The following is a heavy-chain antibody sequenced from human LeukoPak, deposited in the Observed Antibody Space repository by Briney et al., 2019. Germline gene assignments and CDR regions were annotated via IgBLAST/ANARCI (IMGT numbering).Heavy chain of an antibody. CDR1: GLTFSSHG. V-gene: IGHV3-30*18. J-gene: IGHJ4*02. CDR3: AKEALWGSWYFDY. Sequence: GGSLRLSCEASGLTFSSHGMHWVRQAPGKGLEWVAVVAGDGGAKFYADSVGGRFTISRDNSRNTALLQLNSLRTEDTAVYYCAKEALWGSWYFDYWGRGALVTVSS. D-gene: IGHD3-16*01. CDR2: VAGDGGAK.